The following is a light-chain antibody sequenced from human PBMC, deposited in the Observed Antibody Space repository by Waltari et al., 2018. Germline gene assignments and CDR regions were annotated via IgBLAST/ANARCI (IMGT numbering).Light chain of an antibody. CDR1: QIVSGN. CDR2: GAS. Sequence: EIVMTHSPDTLSVSPGERATLSCTARQIVSGNLAWYQQQPGQAPRLLIYGASTRDTGIPARFSGSGSGTEFTLTISSLQSEDFAVYYCQQYNNWPRTFGGGTKVEIK. V-gene: IGKV3-15*01. CDR3: QQYNNWPRT. J-gene: IGKJ4*01.